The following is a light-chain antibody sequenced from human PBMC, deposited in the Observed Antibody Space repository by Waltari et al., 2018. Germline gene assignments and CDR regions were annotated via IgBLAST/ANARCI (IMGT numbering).Light chain of an antibody. CDR2: DVS. V-gene: IGLV2-14*03. Sequence: QSALTQPASVSGSPGQSITISCTGTSSDVGGSHYVSWYQQHPGKAPKLMIYDVSNRPSGVSNRFSGSKSGNTASLTISGLQAEDEADYYCSSYTSSSTLDVFGSGTKVTVL. J-gene: IGLJ6*01. CDR3: SSYTSSSTLDV. CDR1: SSDVGGSHY.